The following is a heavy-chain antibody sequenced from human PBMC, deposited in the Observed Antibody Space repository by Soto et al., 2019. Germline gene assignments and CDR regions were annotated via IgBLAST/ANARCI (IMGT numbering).Heavy chain of an antibody. J-gene: IGHJ5*02. Sequence: PSETLSLTCAVSGGSISSGGYSWSWIRQPPGKGLEWIGYIYHSGSTYYNPSLKSRVTISVDRSKNQFSLKLSSVTAADTAVYYCARGQLWFQYDLDRPSFGWFDPWGQGTLVTVSS. CDR2: IYHSGST. CDR1: GGSISSGGYS. D-gene: IGHD5-18*01. V-gene: IGHV4-30-2*01. CDR3: ARGQLWFQYDLDRPSFGWFDP.